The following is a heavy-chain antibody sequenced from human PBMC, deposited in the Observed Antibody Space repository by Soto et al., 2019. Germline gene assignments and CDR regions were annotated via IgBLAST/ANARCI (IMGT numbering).Heavy chain of an antibody. V-gene: IGHV1-2*04. J-gene: IGHJ3*02. Sequence: ASVKVSCNASGYSFTDYHIHWVRQAPGQGLEWLGRINPKSGGTSTAQKFQGWVTMTTDTSISTASMELTRLTSDATAIYYCATLLLREHAYDIWGLGTTVTVSS. CDR2: INPKSGGT. D-gene: IGHD1-26*01. CDR3: ATLLLREHAYDI. CDR1: GYSFTDYH.